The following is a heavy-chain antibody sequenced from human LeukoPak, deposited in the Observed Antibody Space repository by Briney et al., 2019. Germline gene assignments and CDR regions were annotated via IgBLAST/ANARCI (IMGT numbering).Heavy chain of an antibody. D-gene: IGHD6-19*01. J-gene: IGHJ4*02. V-gene: IGHV4-59*01. Sequence: SETLSLTCTVSGGSMTSYYWSWIRQPPGKGLEWIGYIYYSGSTNYNPSLKSRVTISVDTSKNQFSLKLSSVTAADTAVYYCARDHLVDGSGWYYWGQGTLVTVSS. CDR2: IYYSGST. CDR3: ARDHLVDGSGWYY. CDR1: GGSMTSYY.